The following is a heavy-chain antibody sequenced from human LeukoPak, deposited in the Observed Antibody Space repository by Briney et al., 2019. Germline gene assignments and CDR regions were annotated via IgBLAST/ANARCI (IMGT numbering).Heavy chain of an antibody. CDR2: ISHTGGSP. Sequence: GGTLRLSCAASGITFSSYGMSWVRQVPGKGLEWVSSISHTGGSPYYADSVKGRFTISRDKSKNTLYLQMNSLRAEDTAVYYCARDQAPGRRFLEGLLIFDAFDIWGQGTMVTVSS. V-gene: IGHV3-23*01. CDR1: GITFSSYG. J-gene: IGHJ3*02. D-gene: IGHD3-3*01. CDR3: ARDQAPGRRFLEGLLIFDAFDI.